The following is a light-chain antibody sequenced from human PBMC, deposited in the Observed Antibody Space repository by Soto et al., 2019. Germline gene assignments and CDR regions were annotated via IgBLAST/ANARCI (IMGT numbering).Light chain of an antibody. Sequence: EIVLTQSPATLSLSPGERATLSCSASQSVSSYLAWYQQNPGQAPRLLISDASNRATGIPARFSGSGSGTDFTLTISSLEPEDFAVYYCQQRSNWLITFGQGTRLEIK. J-gene: IGKJ5*01. CDR2: DAS. V-gene: IGKV3-11*01. CDR3: QQRSNWLIT. CDR1: QSVSSY.